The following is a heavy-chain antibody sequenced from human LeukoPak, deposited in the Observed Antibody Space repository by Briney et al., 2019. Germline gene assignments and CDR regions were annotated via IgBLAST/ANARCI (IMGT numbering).Heavy chain of an antibody. D-gene: IGHD3-22*01. CDR1: GFTFSSYA. J-gene: IGHJ4*02. CDR3: ARDLWHYSENSGFDY. CDR2: IRGSGGST. V-gene: IGHV3-23*01. Sequence: PGGSLRLSCAASGFTFSSYAMSWVRQAPGKGPEWVSAIRGSGGSTYYADSVRGRFTISRDNSKNTLYLQMNSLRAEDTAVYYCARDLWHYSENSGFDYWGQGTLVTVS.